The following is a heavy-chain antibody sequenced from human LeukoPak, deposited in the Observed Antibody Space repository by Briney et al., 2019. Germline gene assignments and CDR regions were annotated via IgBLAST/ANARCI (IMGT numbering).Heavy chain of an antibody. CDR2: IYYSGST. CDR3: ARDDSYGYDY. Sequence: PSETLSLTCTVSGGSLSSYYWSWIRQPPGKGLEWIGYIYYSGSTNYNPSLKSRVTISVDTSKNQFSLKLSSVTAADTAVYYCARDDSYGYDYWGQGTLVTVSS. D-gene: IGHD5-18*01. J-gene: IGHJ4*02. CDR1: GGSLSSYY. V-gene: IGHV4-59*01.